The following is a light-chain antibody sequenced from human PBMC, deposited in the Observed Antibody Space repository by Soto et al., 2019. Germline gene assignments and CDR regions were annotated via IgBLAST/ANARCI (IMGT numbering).Light chain of an antibody. J-gene: IGKJ1*01. CDR3: LQDYNYPRT. CDR1: QSINSRS. V-gene: IGKV3D-7*01. CDR2: GAS. Sequence: DIVLTQSPGTLSLSPWERATLSCGASQSINSRSLAWYQQKPGQAPRLLIYGASTRATSIPARFSGSGSGTDFTLTISSLQPEDFATYYCLQDYNYPRTFGQGTKVDI.